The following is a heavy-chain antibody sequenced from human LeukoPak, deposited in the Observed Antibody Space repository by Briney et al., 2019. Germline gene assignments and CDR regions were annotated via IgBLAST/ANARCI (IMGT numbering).Heavy chain of an antibody. J-gene: IGHJ5*02. CDR1: GFAFSSYN. Sequence: QPGGSLRLXCAASGFAFSSYNMNWVRQAPGKGLEWVAFIRYDGSNKYYADSVKGRFTISRDNSKNTLYLQMNSLRAEDTAVYYCAKRCSSTSCYSDPWGQGTLVTVSS. CDR2: IRYDGSNK. CDR3: AKRCSSTSCYSDP. D-gene: IGHD2-2*01. V-gene: IGHV3-30*02.